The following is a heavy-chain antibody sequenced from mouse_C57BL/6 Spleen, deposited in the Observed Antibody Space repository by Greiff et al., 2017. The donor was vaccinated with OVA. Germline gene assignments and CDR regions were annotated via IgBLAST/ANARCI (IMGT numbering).Heavy chain of an antibody. CDR2: IWGVGST. Sequence: QVQLKESGPGLVAPSQSLSITCTVSGFSLTSYGVDWVRQSPGKGLEWLGVIWGVGSTNYNSALKSRLSISKDNSKSQVFLKTNSLQTDDTAMYYCASGTYDYPFAYWGQGTLVTVSA. CDR1: GFSLTSYG. CDR3: ASGTYDYPFAY. D-gene: IGHD2-4*01. V-gene: IGHV2-6*01. J-gene: IGHJ3*01.